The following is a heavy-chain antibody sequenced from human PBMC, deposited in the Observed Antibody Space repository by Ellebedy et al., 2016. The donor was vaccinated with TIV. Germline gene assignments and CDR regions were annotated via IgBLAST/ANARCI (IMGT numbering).Heavy chain of an antibody. CDR2: IFYDGSRE. J-gene: IGHJ4*02. CDR1: GFTFSSYR. CDR3: ARRGSDSPQSFDS. Sequence: PGGSLRLSCAASGFTFSSYRMHWVRQAPGKGLEWVASIFYDGSREYYGDSVKGRFTVSRDNSKSTLYLQMYSLREEDTAVYYCARRGSDSPQSFDSWGQGTQVTVSS. V-gene: IGHV3-30*03. D-gene: IGHD3-10*01.